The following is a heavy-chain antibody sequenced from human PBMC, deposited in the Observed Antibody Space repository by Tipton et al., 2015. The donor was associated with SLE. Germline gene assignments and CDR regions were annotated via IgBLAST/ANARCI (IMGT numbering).Heavy chain of an antibody. J-gene: IGHJ4*02. CDR3: VRDSGYDSFDY. CDR1: GASFSNYY. CDR2: IYISGRT. V-gene: IGHV4-4*07. D-gene: IGHD5-12*01. Sequence: TLSLTCTVSGASFSNYYWTWIRQPAGKGLEWIGRIYISGRTNYNPSLKSRVTMSIDTSRNQFSLNLSSVTAADTAVYYCVRDSGYDSFDYWGQGTLVTVSS.